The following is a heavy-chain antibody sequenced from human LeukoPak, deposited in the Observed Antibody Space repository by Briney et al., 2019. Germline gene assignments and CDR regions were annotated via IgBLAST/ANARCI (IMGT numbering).Heavy chain of an antibody. Sequence: PSETLSLICIVSGDSISRNTYHWGWVRQPPGKGLEWIGTIYCSGSIYYNQSLRGRVALSVDTSKNQFSLKLTSVTAADTAVYYCGRLNTDWGFLFDSWGQGTLVTVSS. CDR1: GDSISRNTYH. J-gene: IGHJ4*02. V-gene: IGHV4-39*01. CDR2: IYCSGSI. D-gene: IGHD7-27*01. CDR3: GRLNTDWGFLFDS.